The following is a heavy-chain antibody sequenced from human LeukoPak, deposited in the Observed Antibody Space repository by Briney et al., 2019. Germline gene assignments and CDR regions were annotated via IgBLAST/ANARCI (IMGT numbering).Heavy chain of an antibody. D-gene: IGHD6-6*01. V-gene: IGHV4-59*08. J-gene: IGHJ5*02. CDR1: GGSISSYY. CDR2: IYYSGST. Sequence: PSETLSLTCTVSGGSISSYYWSWIRQPPGKGLEWIGYIYYSGSTNYNPSLKSRVTISVDTSKNQFSLKLSSVTAADTAVYYCAGQTMNIAARPGWFDPWGQGTLVTVSS. CDR3: AGQTMNIAARPGWFDP.